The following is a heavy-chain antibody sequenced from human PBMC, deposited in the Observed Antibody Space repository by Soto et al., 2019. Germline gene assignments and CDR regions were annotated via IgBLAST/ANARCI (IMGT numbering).Heavy chain of an antibody. CDR1: GYIFTDYW. J-gene: IGHJ4*02. Sequence: GESLKISCKGSGYIFTDYWIAWVRQLPGQRPEWMGIIYPGDSDTRYSPSFKGQVTISADKSINTAYLQWSSLEVSDTAMYYCTRLISPVAARHSWSQGTLVTVSS. D-gene: IGHD2-15*01. CDR2: IYPGDSDT. CDR3: TRLISPVAARHS. V-gene: IGHV5-51*01.